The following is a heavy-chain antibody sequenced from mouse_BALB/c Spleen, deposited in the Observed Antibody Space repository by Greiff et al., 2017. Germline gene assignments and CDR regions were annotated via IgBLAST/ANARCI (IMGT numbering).Heavy chain of an antibody. J-gene: IGHJ4*01. CDR2: INPSNGRT. CDR1: GYTFTSYW. Sequence: VQLQQPGAELVKPGASVKLSCKASGYTFTSYWMHWVKQRPGQGLEWIGEINPSNGRTNYNEKFKSKATLTVDKSSSTAYTQLSSLTSEDSAVYYCARSKYGNYYAMDYWGQGTSVTVSS. CDR3: ARSKYGNYYAMDY. V-gene: IGHV1S81*02. D-gene: IGHD2-10*02.